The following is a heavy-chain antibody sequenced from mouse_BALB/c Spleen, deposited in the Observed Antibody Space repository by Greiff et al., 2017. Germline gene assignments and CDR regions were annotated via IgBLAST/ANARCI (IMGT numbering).Heavy chain of an antibody. D-gene: IGHD4-1*01. J-gene: IGHJ4*01. V-gene: IGHV1-69*02. CDR1: GYTFTSYW. Sequence: QVQLQQPGAELVKPGASVKLSCKASGYTFTSYWMHWVKQRPGQGLEWIGEIDPSDSYTNYNQKFKGKATLTVDKSSSTAYMQLSSLTSEDSAVYYYAKRLGGGYYAMDYWGQGTSVTVSS. CDR3: AKRLGGGYYAMDY. CDR2: IDPSDSYT.